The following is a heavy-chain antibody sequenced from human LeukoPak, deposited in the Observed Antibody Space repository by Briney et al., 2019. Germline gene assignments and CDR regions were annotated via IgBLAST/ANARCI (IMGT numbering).Heavy chain of an antibody. D-gene: IGHD3-10*01. CDR1: GFTFSSYG. CDR3: AKSGVRGVIIGPCFDY. V-gene: IGHV3-23*01. J-gene: IGHJ4*02. CDR2: ISGSDGST. Sequence: GGSLRLSCAASGFTFSSYGMSWVRQAPGKGLEWVSAISGSDGSTYYADSVKGRFTISRDNSKNTLYLQMNRLRAEDTAVYYCAKSGVRGVIIGPCFDYWGQGTLVTVSS.